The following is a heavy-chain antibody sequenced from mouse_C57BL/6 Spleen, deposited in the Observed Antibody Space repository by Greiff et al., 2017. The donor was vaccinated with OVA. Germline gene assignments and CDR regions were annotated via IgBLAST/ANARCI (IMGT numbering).Heavy chain of an antibody. V-gene: IGHV1-81*01. CDR3: ASQGYYGSSYAMDY. Sequence: QVQLQQSGAELVRPGASVKLSCKASGYTFTSYGISWVKQRTGQGLEWIGEIYPRSGNTYYNEKFKGKATLTADKSSSTAYMELRSLTSEDSAVCFCASQGYYGSSYAMDYWGQGTSVTVSS. J-gene: IGHJ4*01. CDR2: IYPRSGNT. D-gene: IGHD1-1*01. CDR1: GYTFTSYG.